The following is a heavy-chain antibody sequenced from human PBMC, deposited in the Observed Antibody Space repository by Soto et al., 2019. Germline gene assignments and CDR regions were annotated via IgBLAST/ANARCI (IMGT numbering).Heavy chain of an antibody. CDR2: VYYSGSA. D-gene: IGHD1-20*01. CDR3: AREPVFDAFDS. J-gene: IGHJ3*02. V-gene: IGHV4-61*01. CDR1: GGSVRGGSYY. Sequence: QVQLQESGPGLVKPSETLSLTCTVSGGSVRGGSYYWSWIRQPPGKGLEWVGYVYYSGSANYNPSHKSRVTISVDTSKNQFSLKLSSVTAADTAVYYCAREPVFDAFDSWGQGTMVTVSS.